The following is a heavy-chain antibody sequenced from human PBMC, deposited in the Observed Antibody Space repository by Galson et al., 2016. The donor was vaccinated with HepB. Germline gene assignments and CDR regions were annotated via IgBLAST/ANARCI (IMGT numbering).Heavy chain of an antibody. CDR2: VSYDGSNT. Sequence: SLRLSCAASGFIFSNCPMHWVRQPPGKGLEWVAIVSYDGSNTYYAGSVKGRFTISRDNSKNTLSLQMNSLRAEDTAVYYCARADMVPTSPFDSWGQGTLVTVSS. CDR3: ARADMVPTSPFDS. J-gene: IGHJ4*02. CDR1: GFIFSNCP. V-gene: IGHV3-30*04. D-gene: IGHD5-12*01.